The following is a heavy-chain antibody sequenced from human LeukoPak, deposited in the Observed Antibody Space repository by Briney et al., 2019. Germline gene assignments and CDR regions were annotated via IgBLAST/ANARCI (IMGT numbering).Heavy chain of an antibody. CDR1: GLTFSSHS. V-gene: IGHV3-48*01. CDR3: ASWGGTATGFSGPFDY. J-gene: IGHJ4*02. CDR2: ISSSSSTI. D-gene: IGHD6-13*01. Sequence: GGSLTLSCAVSGLTFSSHSMNWVRQAPGKGLEWLSHISSSSSTIYYADSVKGRFTISIDNAKNSLYLQMNSLRAADTAVYYCASWGGTATGFSGPFDYWGQGTLVTVSS.